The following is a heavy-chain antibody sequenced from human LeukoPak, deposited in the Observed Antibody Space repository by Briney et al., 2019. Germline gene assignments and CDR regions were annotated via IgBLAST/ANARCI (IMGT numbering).Heavy chain of an antibody. J-gene: IGHJ4*02. D-gene: IGHD2-15*01. CDR1: GGTFSSYT. CDR3: ARGAIYCSGGSCYPNYLDY. Sequence: GASVKVSCKASGGTFSSYTISWVRQAPGQGLEWMGRIIPILGIANYAQKFQGRVTITADKSTSTAYMELSSLRSEDTAVYYCARGAIYCSGGSCYPNYLDYWGQGTLVTVSS. V-gene: IGHV1-69*02. CDR2: IIPILGIA.